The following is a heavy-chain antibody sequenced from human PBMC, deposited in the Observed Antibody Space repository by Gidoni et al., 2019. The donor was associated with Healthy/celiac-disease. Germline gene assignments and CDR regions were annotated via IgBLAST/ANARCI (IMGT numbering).Heavy chain of an antibody. J-gene: IGHJ4*02. D-gene: IGHD6-13*01. V-gene: IGHV3-33*01. Sequence: QVQLVESGGGVVQPGRALRLSCAAAGFTFSSYGMHWVRQAPGKGLEWVAVIWYDGSNKYYADSVKGRFTLSRDNSKNTLYLQMNSLRAEDTAVYYCARGVQQLVRVPDYWGQGTLVTVSS. CDR2: IWYDGSNK. CDR3: ARGVQQLVRVPDY. CDR1: GFTFSSYG.